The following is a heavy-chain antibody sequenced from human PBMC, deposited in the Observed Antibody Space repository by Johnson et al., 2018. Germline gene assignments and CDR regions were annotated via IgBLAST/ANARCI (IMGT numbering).Heavy chain of an antibody. CDR1: GYSFTTYW. V-gene: IGHV5-51*01. J-gene: IGHJ6*04. CDR2: IYHDDSDT. D-gene: IGHD3-16*01. Sequence: VQLVQSGAEVKKPGESXKISCKGSGYSFTTYWIGWVRQMPGKGLEWMGIIYHDDSDTKYSPSFQGQVTISADRSLSTVYLQWSSLKASDPAIYYCAKQRERGTSYMDVWGKGTTVTVSS. CDR3: AKQRERGTSYMDV.